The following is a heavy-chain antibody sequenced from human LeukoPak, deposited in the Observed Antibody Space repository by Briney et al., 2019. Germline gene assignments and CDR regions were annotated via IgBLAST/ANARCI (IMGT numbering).Heavy chain of an antibody. CDR1: GGSISSGGYY. J-gene: IGHJ4*02. D-gene: IGHD6-13*01. Sequence: PSETLSLTCTVSGGSISSGGYYWSWIRQPPGKGLEWIGYIYHSGSTYYNPSLKSRVTISVDRSKNQFSLKLSSVTAAGTAVYYCAREVKGSSWYRDYFDYWGQGTLVTVSS. CDR2: IYHSGST. V-gene: IGHV4-30-2*01. CDR3: AREVKGSSWYRDYFDY.